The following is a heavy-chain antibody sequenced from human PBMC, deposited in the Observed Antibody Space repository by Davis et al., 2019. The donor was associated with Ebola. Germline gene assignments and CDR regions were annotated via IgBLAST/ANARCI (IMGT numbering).Heavy chain of an antibody. Sequence: ASAKVSCKASGYTFTGYYMHCVRQAPGQGLEWMGWINPNSGGTNYAQKFQGRVTMTRDTSISTAYMELSRLRSDDTAVYYCAVLGYCSGGSCYSGWGQGTLVTVSS. CDR2: INPNSGGT. D-gene: IGHD2-15*01. CDR1: GYTFTGYY. CDR3: AVLGYCSGGSCYSG. J-gene: IGHJ4*02. V-gene: IGHV1-2*02.